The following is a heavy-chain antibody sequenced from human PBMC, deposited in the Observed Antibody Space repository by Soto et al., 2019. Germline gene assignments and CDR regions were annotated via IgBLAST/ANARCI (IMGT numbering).Heavy chain of an antibody. D-gene: IGHD4-17*01. CDR1: GFTFSSYA. CDR2: ISDSGTIT. Sequence: EVQLLESGGGLVQPGGSLSLSCAASGFTFSSYAMTWVRQAPGKGPEWVSVISDSGTITYYADSVKGRFTISRDNPKNTRYRQMNSLRVEDTAVYYCAKDLKTTVVRAYDYWGQGTLVTV. CDR3: AKDLKTTVVRAYDY. V-gene: IGHV3-23*01. J-gene: IGHJ4*02.